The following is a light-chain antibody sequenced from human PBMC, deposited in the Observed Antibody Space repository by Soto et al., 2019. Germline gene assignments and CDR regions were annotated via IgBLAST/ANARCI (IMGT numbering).Light chain of an antibody. J-gene: IGKJ5*01. Sequence: EIVMTQSPATLSVSPGERATLSCRASQSVSSNLAWYQQKPGQAPRLLIYGASSLQSGVPSRFSGIGSGTDFTLTISSLQPEDFATYYCQQSYSTPHTFGQGTRLEIK. CDR1: QSVSSN. CDR2: GAS. CDR3: QQSYSTPHT. V-gene: IGKV3-15*01.